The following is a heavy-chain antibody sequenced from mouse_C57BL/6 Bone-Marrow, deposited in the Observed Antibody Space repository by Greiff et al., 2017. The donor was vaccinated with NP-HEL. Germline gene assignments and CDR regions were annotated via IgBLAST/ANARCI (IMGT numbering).Heavy chain of an antibody. J-gene: IGHJ3*01. D-gene: IGHD1-1*01. Sequence: VQRVESGAELARPGASVKLSCKASGYTFTSYGISWVKQRTGQGLEWIGEIYPRSGNTYYNEKFKGKATLTADKSSSTAYMELRSLTSEDSAVYFCARFYYYGSSSAWFAYWGQGTLVTVSA. CDR1: GYTFTSYG. CDR2: IYPRSGNT. CDR3: ARFYYYGSSSAWFAY. V-gene: IGHV1-81*01.